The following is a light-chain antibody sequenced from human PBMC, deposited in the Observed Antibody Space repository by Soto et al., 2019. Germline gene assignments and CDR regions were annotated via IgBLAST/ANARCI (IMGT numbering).Light chain of an antibody. CDR3: SSYTSSSTL. J-gene: IGLJ2*01. CDR2: GVS. CDR1: SSDIGGYNY. Sequence: QSALAQPPSASGSPGQSVTISCTGTSSDIGGYNYVSWYQQHPGKAPKLMIYGVSNRPSGVSNRFSGSKSGNTASLTISGLQAEDEADYYCSSYTSSSTLFGGGTKVTVL. V-gene: IGLV2-14*01.